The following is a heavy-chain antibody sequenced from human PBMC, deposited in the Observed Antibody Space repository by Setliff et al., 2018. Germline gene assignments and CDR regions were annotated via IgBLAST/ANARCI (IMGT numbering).Heavy chain of an antibody. Sequence: SETLSLTCTVSGDSISRSTYYWGWIRQSPGKGLDWIGTVDHSGNTFYNPSLKSRVTISVDTSKNQLSLELASVTAADTAVYYCARHTIAMSTIISYFDYWGQGTLVTVSS. CDR1: GDSISRSTYY. D-gene: IGHD3-10*01. CDR3: ARHTIAMSTIISYFDY. CDR2: VDHSGNT. V-gene: IGHV4-39*01. J-gene: IGHJ4*02.